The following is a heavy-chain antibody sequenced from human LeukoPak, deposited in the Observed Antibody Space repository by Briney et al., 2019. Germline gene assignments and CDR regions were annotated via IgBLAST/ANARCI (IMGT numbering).Heavy chain of an antibody. Sequence: SETLSLKCTVSGVSVSNSLYYWSWIRQPPGKGLEWIGYIYYNGDTNYNPSLKSRVIISIDTSSNQFSLRLNSMTAADTAVYYCARVLRAASWRSYDYWGQGSLVTVSS. CDR2: IYYNGDT. D-gene: IGHD5-18*01. CDR1: GVSVSNSLYY. V-gene: IGHV4-61*01. CDR3: ARVLRAASWRSYDY. J-gene: IGHJ4*02.